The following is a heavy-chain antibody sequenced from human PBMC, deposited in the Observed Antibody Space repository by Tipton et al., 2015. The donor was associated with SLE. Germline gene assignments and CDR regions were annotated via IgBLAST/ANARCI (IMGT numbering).Heavy chain of an antibody. V-gene: IGHV4-31*03. CDR2: IYKTGAT. D-gene: IGHD2-8*01. Sequence: TLSLTCTVSGASLSSGRYYWTWLRQHPEKGLEWIGYIYKTGATSYNSSLKSRAIISLDTSENQFSLKLNSVTAADTAVYYCARDSPTECNGVCPLVRFFDLWGRGTLVTVSS. J-gene: IGHJ2*01. CDR1: GASLSSGRYY. CDR3: ARDSPTECNGVCPLVRFFDL.